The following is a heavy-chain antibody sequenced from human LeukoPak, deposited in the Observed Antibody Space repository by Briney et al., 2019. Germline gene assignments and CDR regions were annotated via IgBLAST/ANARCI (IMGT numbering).Heavy chain of an antibody. J-gene: IGHJ4*02. CDR3: VIQISGVVT. CDR1: GFTFSGYW. D-gene: IGHD3-3*01. V-gene: IGHV3-74*01. Sequence: GVLRLSCAASGFTFSGYWMHWVRQAPGKGLVWVSRINSDGTSTSYADSVKGRFTISRDNAKSTLYLQMNSLRAEDTAVYHCVIQISGVVTWGQGTLVTVSS. CDR2: INSDGTST.